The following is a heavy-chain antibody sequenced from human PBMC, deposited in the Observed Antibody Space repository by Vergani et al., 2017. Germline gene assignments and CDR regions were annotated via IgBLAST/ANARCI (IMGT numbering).Heavy chain of an antibody. CDR1: GGSISSGDYY. CDR3: ARVRRDDSSGYYYYYGMDV. V-gene: IGHV4-30-4*01. Sequence: QVQLQESGPGLVKPSQTLSLTCTVSGGSISSGDYYWSWIRQPPGKGLEWIGYIYYSGSTYYNPSLKSRVTISVDTSKNQFSLKLSSVTAADTPVYYCARVRRDDSSGYYYYYGMDVWGQGTTVTVSS. J-gene: IGHJ6*02. CDR2: IYYSGST. D-gene: IGHD3-22*01.